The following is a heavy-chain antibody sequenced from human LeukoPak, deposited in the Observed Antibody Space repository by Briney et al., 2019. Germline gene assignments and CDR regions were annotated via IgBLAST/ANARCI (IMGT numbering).Heavy chain of an antibody. CDR3: AVGPAANNWFDP. CDR1: GFTFSDYY. J-gene: IGHJ5*02. V-gene: IGHV3-11*03. Sequence: GGSLRLSCAASGFTFSDYYMSRIRQTRGKGLEWVSYISSSSSYTNYADSVKGRYTISRDNAKNSLYLQMNSLRAEDTAVYYCAVGPAANNWFDPWGQGTLVTVSS. CDR2: ISSSSSYT. D-gene: IGHD2-2*01.